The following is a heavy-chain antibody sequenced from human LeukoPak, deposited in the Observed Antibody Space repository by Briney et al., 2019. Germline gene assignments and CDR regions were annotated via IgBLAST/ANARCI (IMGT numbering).Heavy chain of an antibody. J-gene: IGHJ4*02. CDR2: INSDGSST. V-gene: IGHV3-74*01. Sequence: GGSLRLSCAASGFTFSNYWMHWVRQAPGKGLVWVSRINSDGSSTSYADSVKGRFTISRDNAKNTLYLEMNSLRAEDTAVYYCARGGIRGVLMEYWGQGTLVTVSS. D-gene: IGHD3-10*01. CDR3: ARGGIRGVLMEY. CDR1: GFTFSNYW.